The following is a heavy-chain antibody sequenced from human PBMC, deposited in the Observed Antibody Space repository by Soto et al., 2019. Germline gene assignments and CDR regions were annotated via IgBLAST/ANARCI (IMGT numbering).Heavy chain of an antibody. D-gene: IGHD3-3*01. Sequence: GASVKVSCKASGYTFTGYYMHWVRQAPGQGLEWMGWINPNSGGTNYAQKFQGWVTMTRDTSISTAYMELSRLRSDDTAVYYCARGRLFFGVVNYYYMDVWGKGTTVTVSS. CDR3: ARGRLFFGVVNYYYMDV. V-gene: IGHV1-2*04. J-gene: IGHJ6*03. CDR1: GYTFTGYY. CDR2: INPNSGGT.